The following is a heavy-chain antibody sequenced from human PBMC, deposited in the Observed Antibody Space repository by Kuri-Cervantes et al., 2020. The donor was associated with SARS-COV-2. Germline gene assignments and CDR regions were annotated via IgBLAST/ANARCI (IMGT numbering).Heavy chain of an antibody. CDR1: GFTFASYA. Sequence: ETLSPTCAASGFTFASYAMSWVRQAPGKGLEWVSAISGSGGSTYYADSVKDRFTISRDNSKNPLYLQMNSLSAEDTAVYYCSLSSSSVYYYYMDVWGKGTTVTVSS. CDR2: ISGSGGST. V-gene: IGHV3-23*01. CDR3: SLSSSSVYYYYMDV. D-gene: IGHD6-13*01. J-gene: IGHJ6*03.